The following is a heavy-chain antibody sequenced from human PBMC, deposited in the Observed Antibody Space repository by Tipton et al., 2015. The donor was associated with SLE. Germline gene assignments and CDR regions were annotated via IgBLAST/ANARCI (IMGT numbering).Heavy chain of an antibody. D-gene: IGHD2-8*02. CDR2: IYYKGHT. V-gene: IGHV4-34*11. CDR1: GGSTSDRN. CDR3: ARVPHPYCAGGHCLDY. Sequence: TLSLTCAVYGGSTSDRNWSWIRQPPGKGLEWIGYIYYKGHTDYNPSLKSRATISVDTSQNQFSLRLRSVTVADTAVYYCARVPHPYCAGGHCLDYWGQGAQVRVSS. J-gene: IGHJ4*02.